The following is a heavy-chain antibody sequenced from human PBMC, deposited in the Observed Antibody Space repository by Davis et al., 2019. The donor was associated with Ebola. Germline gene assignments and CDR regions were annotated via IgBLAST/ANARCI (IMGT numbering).Heavy chain of an antibody. CDR3: ARTSTMIVVHIDY. J-gene: IGHJ4*02. CDR1: GGSISSHY. CDR2: MYYSGST. D-gene: IGHD3-22*01. V-gene: IGHV4-59*11. Sequence: SETLSLTCTVSGGSISSHYWSWIRQSPGKGLEWIGYMYYSGSTNYNPSLKSRVTISAESSKNQFSLNLTSVTAADSAVYYCARTSTMIVVHIDYWGQGTLVTVSS.